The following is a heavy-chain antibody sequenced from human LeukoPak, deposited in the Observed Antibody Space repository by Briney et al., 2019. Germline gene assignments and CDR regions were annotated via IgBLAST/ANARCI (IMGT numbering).Heavy chain of an antibody. CDR2: ISWNSGSI. CDR1: GFTFDDYA. D-gene: IGHD3-22*01. J-gene: IGHJ5*01. CDR3: ARDWRSSGYNWFDS. Sequence: PGGSLRLSCAASGFTFDDYAMHWVRHAPGKGLEWVSSISWNSGSIGYADSVKGRFTISRDNAKNSLYLQMNSLRAEDTALYYCARDWRSSGYNWFDSWGQGTLVTVSS. V-gene: IGHV3-9*01.